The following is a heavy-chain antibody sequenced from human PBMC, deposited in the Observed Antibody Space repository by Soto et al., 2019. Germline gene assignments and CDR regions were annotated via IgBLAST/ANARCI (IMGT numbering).Heavy chain of an antibody. Sequence: SETLSLTCTVSGGSISSGGYYWSWIRQHPGKGLEWIGYIYYSGSTYYNPSLKSRVTISVDTSKNQFSLKLSSVTAADTAVYYRATAYSSSWYGNWFDPWGQGTLVTVSS. V-gene: IGHV4-31*03. D-gene: IGHD6-13*01. CDR2: IYYSGST. CDR3: ATAYSSSWYGNWFDP. CDR1: GGSISSGGYY. J-gene: IGHJ5*02.